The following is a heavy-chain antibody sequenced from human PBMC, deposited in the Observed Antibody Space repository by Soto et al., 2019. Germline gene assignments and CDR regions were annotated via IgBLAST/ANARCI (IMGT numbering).Heavy chain of an antibody. CDR2: IYYSGST. J-gene: IGHJ3*02. CDR3: AREGLGAFDI. D-gene: IGHD3-10*01. V-gene: IGHV4-31*02. Sequence: SQPLSLTWTVSCGSISSGGYYWSWIRQHPGKGLEWIGYIYYSGSTYYNPSLKSRVTISVDTSKNQFSLKLSSVTAADTAVYYCAREGLGAFDIWGQGTMVTVSS. CDR1: CGSISSGGYY.